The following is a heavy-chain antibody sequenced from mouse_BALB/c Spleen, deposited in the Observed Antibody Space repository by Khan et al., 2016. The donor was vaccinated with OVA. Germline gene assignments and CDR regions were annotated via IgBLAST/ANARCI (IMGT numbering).Heavy chain of an antibody. Sequence: QVQLQPSGPELVKPGASVKMSCKASGYTFTDYVMNWVKQRNGQGLEWIGQIYPGSDSTYYNEKFKGKATLTTDRSSNTAYMQLSNLTSEDSAVYFCARAGWDVFAYWGQGTLVTVSA. CDR2: IYPGSDST. CDR1: GYTFTDYV. D-gene: IGHD4-1*01. CDR3: ARAGWDVFAY. V-gene: IGHV1-77*01. J-gene: IGHJ3*01.